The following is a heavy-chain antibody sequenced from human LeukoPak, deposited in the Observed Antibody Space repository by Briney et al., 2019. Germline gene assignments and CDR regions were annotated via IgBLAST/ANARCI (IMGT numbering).Heavy chain of an antibody. D-gene: IGHD1-7*01. CDR2: ISGSGGST. J-gene: IGHJ4*02. Sequence: GGSLRLSCAASGFTFSSYAMSWVRQAPGKGLEWVSAISGSGGSTYYADSVKGRFTISRDNSKNTLYLQMNSLRAEDTAVYYCARGYNWNYYFDYWGQGTLVTVSS. CDR1: GFTFSSYA. CDR3: ARGYNWNYYFDY. V-gene: IGHV3-23*01.